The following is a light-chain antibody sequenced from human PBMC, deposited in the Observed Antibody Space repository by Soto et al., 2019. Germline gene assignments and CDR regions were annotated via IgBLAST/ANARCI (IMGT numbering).Light chain of an antibody. CDR2: DAS. CDR1: QSVSSGY. CDR3: QQRSNWPLT. J-gene: IGKJ4*01. V-gene: IGKV3D-20*02. Sequence: EIVLTQTPGTLSLSPGERVILSCRASQSVSSGYVAWYQQKPGQAPRLLIYDASSRATGIPDRFSGGGSGTDFTLTISRLEPEDFAVYYCQQRSNWPLTFGGGTKVDIK.